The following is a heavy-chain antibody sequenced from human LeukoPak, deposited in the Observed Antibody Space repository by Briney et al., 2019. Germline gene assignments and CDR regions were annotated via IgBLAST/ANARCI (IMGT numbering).Heavy chain of an antibody. J-gene: IGHJ4*02. CDR2: ISGSGGST. CDR3: AKHPARIAAAGDFDY. CDR1: GFTFSSYG. D-gene: IGHD6-13*01. Sequence: GGSLRLSCAASGFTFSSYGMHWVRQAPGKGLEWVSAISGSGGSTYYADSVKGRFTISRDNSKNTLYLQMNSLRAEDTAVYYCAKHPARIAAAGDFDYWGQGTLVTVSS. V-gene: IGHV3-23*01.